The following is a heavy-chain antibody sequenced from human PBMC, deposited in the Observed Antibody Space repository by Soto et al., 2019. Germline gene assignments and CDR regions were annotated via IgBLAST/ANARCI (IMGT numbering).Heavy chain of an antibody. Sequence: QITLKESGPTLVKPTQTLTLTCTFSGFSLTSRPVGVGWIRQPPGKALEWLEVIYWDDDKRYSPSLRSRLTITKDTSQNEVVLIMTDMDPLDTATYYCAHRLGGSSWNDGYFDFWGQGILVTVSS. V-gene: IGHV2-5*02. J-gene: IGHJ4*02. D-gene: IGHD1-1*01. CDR3: AHRLGGSSWNDGYFDF. CDR2: IYWDDDK. CDR1: GFSLTSRPVG.